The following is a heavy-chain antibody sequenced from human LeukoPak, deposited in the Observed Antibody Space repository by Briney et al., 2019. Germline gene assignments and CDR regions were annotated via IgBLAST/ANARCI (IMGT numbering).Heavy chain of an antibody. CDR3: TTGGVVVMLYYFDY. CDR1: GFTFSSYA. Sequence: GGSLRLSCAASGFTFSSYAMTWVRQAPGKGLEWVSVISGSGGRTFYAASVKGRFTISRDNSKNTLYLQMNSLKTEDTAVYYCTTGGVVVMLYYFDYWGQGTLVTVSS. V-gene: IGHV3-23*01. J-gene: IGHJ4*02. D-gene: IGHD2-21*01. CDR2: ISGSGGRT.